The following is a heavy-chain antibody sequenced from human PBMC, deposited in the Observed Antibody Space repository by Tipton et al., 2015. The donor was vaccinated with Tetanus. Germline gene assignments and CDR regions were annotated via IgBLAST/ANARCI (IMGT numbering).Heavy chain of an antibody. V-gene: IGHV4-4*07. D-gene: IGHD6-13*01. CDR1: GGSINNYY. CDR3: ARGNRGSSWYL. Sequence: LRLSCSVSGGSINNYYWNWIRQPAGKGLEWIGHISNGNPDYTPSLKSRVTLSVDTSKNEFSLKLHSVTAADTGVYYCARGNRGSSWYLWGQGTLVTVSS. CDR2: ISNGNP. J-gene: IGHJ4*02.